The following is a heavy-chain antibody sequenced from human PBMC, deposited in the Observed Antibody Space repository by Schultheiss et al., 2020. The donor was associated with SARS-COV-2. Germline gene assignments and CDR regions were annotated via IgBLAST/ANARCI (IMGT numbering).Heavy chain of an antibody. CDR1: GFTFSSYS. J-gene: IGHJ4*02. V-gene: IGHV3-23*01. CDR2: ISGSGGST. Sequence: GGSLRPSCAASGFTFSSYSMNWVRQAPGKGLEWVSTISGSGGSTYYADSVKGRFTFSSDNSKNTLYLQRNSLRAEETAVYYCAREGTLHVDYWGQGTLVTGSS. CDR3: AREGTLHVDY. D-gene: IGHD3-10*01.